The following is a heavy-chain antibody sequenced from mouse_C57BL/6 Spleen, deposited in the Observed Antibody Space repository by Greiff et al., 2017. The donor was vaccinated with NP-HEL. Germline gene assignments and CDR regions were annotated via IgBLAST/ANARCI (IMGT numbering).Heavy chain of an antibody. CDR1: GYTFTSYW. V-gene: IGHV1-59*01. J-gene: IGHJ2*01. CDR2: IDPSDSYT. D-gene: IGHD1-1*01. Sequence: QVQLQQPGAELVRPGTSVKLSCKASGYTFTSYWMHWVKQRPGQGLEWIGVIDPSDSYTNYNQKFKGKATLTVDTSSSTAYMQLSSLTSEDSAVYYCAKTTVVAEYYFDYWGQGTTLTVSS. CDR3: AKTTVVAEYYFDY.